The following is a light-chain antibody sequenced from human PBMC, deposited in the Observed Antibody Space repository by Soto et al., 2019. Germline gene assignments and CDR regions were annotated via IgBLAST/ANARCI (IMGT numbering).Light chain of an antibody. Sequence: DIQMTQSPSSLSASVGDRVTITCRASQDISVYLAWYQQKPGKVPKLLIYSASTLQSAVPSRFSGSGSGTDFTLTISSLQPEDVATYYCLKFNTAPLTFGQGTSLEI. J-gene: IGKJ5*01. CDR2: SAS. CDR3: LKFNTAPLT. CDR1: QDISVY. V-gene: IGKV1-27*01.